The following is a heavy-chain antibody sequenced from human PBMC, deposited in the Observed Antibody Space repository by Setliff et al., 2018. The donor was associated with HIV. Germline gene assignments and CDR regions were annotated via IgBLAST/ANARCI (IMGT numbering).Heavy chain of an antibody. J-gene: IGHJ4*02. CDR2: IYTSGST. CDR3: ARDSVSNYNFWSGYLDY. V-gene: IGHV4-61*02. D-gene: IGHD3-3*01. CDR1: GGSISSGSFY. Sequence: SETLSLTCTVSGGSISSGSFYWNWIRQPAGKGLEWIGRIYTSGSTNYNPSLKSRVTISLDTSKNQFSLQLTSVTAADTAVYYCARDSVSNYNFWSGYLDYWGQGTLVTVSS.